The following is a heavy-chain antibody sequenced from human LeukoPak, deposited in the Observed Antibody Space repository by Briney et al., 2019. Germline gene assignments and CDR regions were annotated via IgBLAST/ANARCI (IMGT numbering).Heavy chain of an antibody. D-gene: IGHD6-13*01. CDR1: GYILTELS. V-gene: IGHV1-24*01. J-gene: IGHJ4*02. CDR3: ATETTAGTLDY. CDR2: FDPEDGEK. Sequence: ASLKVSCTVSGYILTELSMHWVRQAPGKGLEWMGGFDPEDGEKIYAQKFQGRVTMTEDTSTDTAYMELSSLRSDDTAVYYCATETTAGTLDYWGQGTLVTVSS.